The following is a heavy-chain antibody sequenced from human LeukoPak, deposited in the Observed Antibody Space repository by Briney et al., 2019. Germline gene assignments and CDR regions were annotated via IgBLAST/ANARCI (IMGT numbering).Heavy chain of an antibody. CDR1: GFTFSSYW. Sequence: GGSLRLSCAASGFTFSSYWMHWVRQAPGKGLVWVSRINTDGSSTSYADSVKGRFTISRDNAKNTLYLQMNSLRAEDTAVYYCAKGLVVPAAYPLDYWGQGTLVTVSS. J-gene: IGHJ4*02. D-gene: IGHD2-2*01. CDR2: INTDGSST. V-gene: IGHV3-74*01. CDR3: AKGLVVPAAYPLDY.